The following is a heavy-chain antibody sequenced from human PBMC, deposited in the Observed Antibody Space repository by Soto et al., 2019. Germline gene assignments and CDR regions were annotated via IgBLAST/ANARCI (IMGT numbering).Heavy chain of an antibody. J-gene: IGHJ3*02. CDR1: GYSFTSYW. CDR3: ARQKLVDTAMVWRPLDAFDI. CDR2: IDPSDSYT. V-gene: IGHV5-10-1*01. Sequence: GESLKISCKGSGYSFTSYWISWVRQMPGKGLEWMGRIDPSDSYTNYSPSFQGHVTISADKSISTAYLQWSSLKASDTAMYYCARQKLVDTAMVWRPLDAFDIWGQGTMVTVSS. D-gene: IGHD5-18*01.